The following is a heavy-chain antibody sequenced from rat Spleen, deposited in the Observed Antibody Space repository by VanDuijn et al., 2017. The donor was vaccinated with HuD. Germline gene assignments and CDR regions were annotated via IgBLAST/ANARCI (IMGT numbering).Heavy chain of an antibody. CDR3: ARHLTMGITLFDY. J-gene: IGHJ2*01. V-gene: IGHV5-17*01. Sequence: EVRLVESDGGLVQPGRSLKFSCVASGFNFRDYAMAWVRQAPKKGLEWVATILYDGSSTYYRDSVKGRFTISRENAKSTLFLQMDSLRSEDTASYYCARHLTMGITLFDYWGQGVMVTVSS. D-gene: IGHD1-9*01. CDR2: ILYDGSST. CDR1: GFNFRDYA.